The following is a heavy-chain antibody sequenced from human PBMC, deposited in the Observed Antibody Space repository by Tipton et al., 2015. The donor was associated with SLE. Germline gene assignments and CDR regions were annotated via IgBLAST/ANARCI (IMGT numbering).Heavy chain of an antibody. CDR3: ARGPVSGRRYFDF. V-gene: IGHV3-66*01. CDR2: FFGADST. J-gene: IGHJ4*02. Sequence: SLRLSCAASGVTISSNLMSWVRQAPGKGLEWVSVFFGADSTYYADSVKGRFIVSRDSSKNTLFLQMNSLRAEDTAVYYCARGPVSGRRYFDFWGQGTLVTVSS. CDR1: GVTISSNL. D-gene: IGHD6-19*01.